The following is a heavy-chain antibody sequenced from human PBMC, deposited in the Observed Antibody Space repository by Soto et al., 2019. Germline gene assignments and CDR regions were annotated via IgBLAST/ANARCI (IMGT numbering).Heavy chain of an antibody. CDR2: IYYSGST. Sequence: QVQLQESSAGLVKPSQTLSLTCTVSGGSISSGGYYWSWIRQHPGKGLEWIGYIYYSGSTYYNPSLKSRVTISVDTSKNQFSLKLRSVTAADTAVYYCAISSGYADWFDPWGQGTLVTVSS. D-gene: IGHD3-22*01. V-gene: IGHV4-31*03. J-gene: IGHJ5*02. CDR3: AISSGYADWFDP. CDR1: GGSISSGGYY.